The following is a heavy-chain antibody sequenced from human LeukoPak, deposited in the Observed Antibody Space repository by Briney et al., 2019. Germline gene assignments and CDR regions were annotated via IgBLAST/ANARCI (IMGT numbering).Heavy chain of an antibody. Sequence: SETLSLTCTVSGGSTGSSGYFWGWVRQPPGKGLDWIGSISHSGSTNYNPSLKSRVTISVDASKNQFSLKLTSVTAAGTAVYYCTRGLTIAGTASWGQGTLVTVSS. J-gene: IGHJ5*02. CDR2: ISHSGST. D-gene: IGHD6-13*01. CDR1: GGSTGSSGYF. CDR3: TRGLTIAGTAS. V-gene: IGHV4-39*01.